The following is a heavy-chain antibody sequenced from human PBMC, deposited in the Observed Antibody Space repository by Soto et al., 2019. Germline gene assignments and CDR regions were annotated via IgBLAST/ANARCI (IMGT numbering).Heavy chain of an antibody. J-gene: IGHJ4*02. CDR3: ARGLNVYDHSGYYYY. CDR2: IYSGGST. Sequence: EVQLVETGGGLIQPGGSLRLSCAASGCTVSSNYMSWVRQAPGKGLEWVSIIYSGGSTHYAPSVKGRFTISRDNSKNTLYLQMNSPGAEDTAFYYCARGLNVYDHSGYYYYWGQGTLVTVSP. V-gene: IGHV3-53*02. CDR1: GCTVSSNY. D-gene: IGHD3-22*01.